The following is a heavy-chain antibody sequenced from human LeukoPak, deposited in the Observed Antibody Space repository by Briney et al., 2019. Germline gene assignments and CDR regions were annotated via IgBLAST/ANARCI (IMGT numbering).Heavy chain of an antibody. D-gene: IGHD6-13*01. V-gene: IGHV3-7*01. CDR2: IKQDGSEK. CDR3: ARVQYSSSWYWFDP. J-gene: IGHJ5*02. Sequence: GGSLRLSCAASGFTFSSYWMSWVHQAPGKGLEWVANIKQDGSEKYYVDSVKGRFTISRDNAKNSLYLQMNSLRAEDTAVYYCARVQYSSSWYWFDPWGQGTLVTVSS. CDR1: GFTFSSYW.